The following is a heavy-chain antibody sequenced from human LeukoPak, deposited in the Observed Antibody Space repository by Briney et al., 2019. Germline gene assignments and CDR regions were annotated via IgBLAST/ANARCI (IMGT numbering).Heavy chain of an antibody. D-gene: IGHD3-3*01. Sequence: ASVKVSCKASGYTFTSYDINWVRQATGQGLEWMGWMNPNSGNTGYAQKFQGRVTMTRNTSISTAYMELSSLRSEDTTVYYCARIPITIFGVVIQPSDYWGQGTLVTVSS. CDR1: GYTFTSYD. CDR3: ARIPITIFGVVIQPSDY. CDR2: MNPNSGNT. V-gene: IGHV1-8*01. J-gene: IGHJ4*02.